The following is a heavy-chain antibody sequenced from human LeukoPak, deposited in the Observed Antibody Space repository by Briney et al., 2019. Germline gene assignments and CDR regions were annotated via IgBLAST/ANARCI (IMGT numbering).Heavy chain of an antibody. D-gene: IGHD4-17*01. CDR1: GFTFSSYA. Sequence: GGSLRLSCAASGFTFSSYAMSWVRQAPGKGLEWVSAISGSGGSTYYADSVKGRFTISRDNSKNTLYLQMNSLRAEDTAVYYCVKDTYGDYVYYFDYWGQGTLVTVSS. CDR2: ISGSGGST. J-gene: IGHJ4*02. V-gene: IGHV3-23*01. CDR3: VKDTYGDYVYYFDY.